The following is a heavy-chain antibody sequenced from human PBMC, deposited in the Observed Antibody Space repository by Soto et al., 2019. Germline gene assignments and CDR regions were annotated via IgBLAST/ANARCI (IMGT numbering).Heavy chain of an antibody. J-gene: IGHJ6*02. D-gene: IGHD6-6*01. CDR3: AKDDAYSSSPPVGGMDV. Sequence: QVQLVESGGGVVQPGRSLRLSCAASGFTFSSYGMHWVRQAPGKGLEWVAVISYDGSNKYYADSVKGRFTISRDNSKNTRYLQMIFLGAEDTAVYYCAKDDAYSSSPPVGGMDVWGQGTTVTVSS. V-gene: IGHV3-30*18. CDR2: ISYDGSNK. CDR1: GFTFSSYG.